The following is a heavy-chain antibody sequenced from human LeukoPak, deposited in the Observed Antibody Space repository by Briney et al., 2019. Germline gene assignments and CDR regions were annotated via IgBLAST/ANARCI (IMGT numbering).Heavy chain of an antibody. CDR2: IWDDGSNK. Sequence: GGSLRLSCAASGFTFSNYGMHRVRQAPGKGLEWVAFIWDDGSNKYYADSVKGRFTISRDNSKNTVYLQMNSLRAEDTAVYYCAKVLAVTSYGAKSIFDHWGQGTLVTVSS. J-gene: IGHJ4*02. CDR1: GFTFSNYG. V-gene: IGHV3-30*02. D-gene: IGHD4-23*01. CDR3: AKVLAVTSYGAKSIFDH.